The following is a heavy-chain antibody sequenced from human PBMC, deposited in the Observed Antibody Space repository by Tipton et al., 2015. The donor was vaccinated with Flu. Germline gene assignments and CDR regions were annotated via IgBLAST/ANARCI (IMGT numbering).Heavy chain of an antibody. CDR1: GYSISSDYY. Sequence: TLSLTCAVSGYSISSDYYWGWIRQPPGKGLEWIGSIFHSGSTYYNPSLKSRVTISVDTSKNQFSLKLSSVTAADTAVYYCARDPSYDYWGQGTLVTVSS. J-gene: IGHJ4*02. CDR3: ARDPSYDY. V-gene: IGHV4-38-2*02. CDR2: IFHSGST.